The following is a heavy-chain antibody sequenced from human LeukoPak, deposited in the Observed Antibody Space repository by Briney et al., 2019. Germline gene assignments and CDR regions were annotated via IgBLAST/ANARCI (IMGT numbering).Heavy chain of an antibody. Sequence: GGSLRLSCVGSGFTFGNYAMNWARQAPGKGLEWVAAISGRGGDTFYADSVKGRFTFSRDNSKNTMFLQMNSLRAEDTALYYCAKEARDILTHYYWGSQFDYWGQGTLVIVSS. CDR2: ISGRGGDT. CDR3: AKEARDILTHYYWGSQFDY. CDR1: GFTFGNYA. D-gene: IGHD3-9*01. V-gene: IGHV3-23*01. J-gene: IGHJ4*02.